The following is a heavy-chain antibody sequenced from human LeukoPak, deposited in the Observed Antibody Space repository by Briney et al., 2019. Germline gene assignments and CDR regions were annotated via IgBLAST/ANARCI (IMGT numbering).Heavy chain of an antibody. CDR1: GGSISSHY. CDR2: IYYRGST. D-gene: IGHD2-2*01. CDR3: ARRQYQLLYMDV. Sequence: SETLSLTCTVSGGSISSHYWSWIRQRPRKRLERIGYIYYRGSTNYNPSLKSRVTIAVDTSKNQFSLKLSSVTAADTAVYYCARRQYQLLYMDVWGKGTTVTVSS. V-gene: IGHV4-59*11. J-gene: IGHJ6*03.